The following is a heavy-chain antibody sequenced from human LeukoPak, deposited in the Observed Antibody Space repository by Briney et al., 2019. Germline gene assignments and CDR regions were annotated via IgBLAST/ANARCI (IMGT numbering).Heavy chain of an antibody. Sequence: ASVKVSCKASGYTFTSYGISWVRQAPGQGLEWMGWISAYNGNTHYAQKLQGRVTMTTDTSTSTVYMELRSLRSDDTAVYYCARVQRNSYGYDYWGQGTLVTVSS. D-gene: IGHD5-18*01. J-gene: IGHJ4*02. CDR3: ARVQRNSYGYDY. CDR1: GYTFTSYG. V-gene: IGHV1-18*01. CDR2: ISAYNGNT.